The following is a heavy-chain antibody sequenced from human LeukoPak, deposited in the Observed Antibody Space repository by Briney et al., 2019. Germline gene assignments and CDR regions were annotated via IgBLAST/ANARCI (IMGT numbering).Heavy chain of an antibody. CDR1: GFTFSSYS. CDR3: ARGFQTRYYDSSH. D-gene: IGHD3-22*01. CDR2: ISSSSSYI. Sequence: GGSLRLSRAASGFTFSSYSMNWVRQAPGKGLEWVSSISSSSSYIYYADSVKGQFTISGDNAKNSLYLQMNSLRAEDTAVYYCARGFQTRYYDSSHWGQGTLVTVSS. J-gene: IGHJ4*02. V-gene: IGHV3-21*01.